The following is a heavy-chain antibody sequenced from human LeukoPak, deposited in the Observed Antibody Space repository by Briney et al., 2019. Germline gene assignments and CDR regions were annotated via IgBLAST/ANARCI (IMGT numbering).Heavy chain of an antibody. J-gene: IGHJ5*02. Sequence: SESQSLTCTLSGGSISSSSYYWGWIRQPPGKGFEGIVRIYFSGSTHYNPSLKSRVTISVDTSKNHFSLKLSSRTAVDTAVYYWARPSDSFDPWGQGTLVTVSS. CDR2: IYFSGST. CDR1: GGSISSSSYY. V-gene: IGHV4-39*02. D-gene: IGHD3-22*01. CDR3: ARPSDSFDP.